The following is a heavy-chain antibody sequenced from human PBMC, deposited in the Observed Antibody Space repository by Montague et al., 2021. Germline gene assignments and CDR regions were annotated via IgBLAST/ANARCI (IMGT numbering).Heavy chain of an antibody. CDR1: GDSLSSVGYS. V-gene: IGHV4-31*03. CDR2: MYYGGST. D-gene: IGHD6-13*01. CDR3: ARGRLATGDFDY. Sequence: TLSLTCTVSGDSLSSVGYSWIWIRQHPGKGLEWIVYMYYGGSTNYNPSLKSRVTISGDTSKNHFSLRLIAVTAADTAVYYCARGRLATGDFDYWGQGTLVTVSS. J-gene: IGHJ4*02.